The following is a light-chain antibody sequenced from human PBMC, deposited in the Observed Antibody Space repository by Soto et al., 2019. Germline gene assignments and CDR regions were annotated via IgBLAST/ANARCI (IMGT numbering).Light chain of an antibody. J-gene: IGKJ2*01. V-gene: IGKV3-15*01. CDR1: QNVNSD. CDR3: QQYNKWPPLYT. CDR2: GAS. Sequence: EIVMTQSPVILSVSPGERATLSCRASQNVNSDLAWYQQKPGQAPRILIYGASTRATDIPARINGSGSGTDFTLTISSLQSEDFAVYYCQQYNKWPPLYTFGQGTKLEIK.